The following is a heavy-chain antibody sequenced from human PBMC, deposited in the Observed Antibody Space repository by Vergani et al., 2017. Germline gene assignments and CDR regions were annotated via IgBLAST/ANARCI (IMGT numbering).Heavy chain of an antibody. CDR2: IDPSDSYT. CDR3: ARLWVGATHYYGMDV. CDR1: GYSFTSYW. V-gene: IGHV5-10-1*01. Sequence: EVQLVPSGAEVKKPGESLRISCKGSGYSFTSYWISWVRQMPGKGLEWMGRIDPSDSYTNYSPSFQGHVTISADKSISTAYLQWSSLKASDTAMYYCARLWVGATHYYGMDVWGQGTTVTVSS. J-gene: IGHJ6*02. D-gene: IGHD1-26*01.